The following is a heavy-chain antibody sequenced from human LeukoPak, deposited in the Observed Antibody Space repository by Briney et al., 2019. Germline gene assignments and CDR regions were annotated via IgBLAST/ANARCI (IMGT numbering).Heavy chain of an antibody. Sequence: PSETLSLTCTVSGGSISSYYWSWIRQPPGKGLEWIGYIYTSGSTNYNPSLKSRVTISVDTSKNQFSLKLSSVTAADTAVYYCARQYSSSSKIDAFDIGGQGTMVTVSS. CDR1: GGSISSYY. J-gene: IGHJ3*02. CDR3: ARQYSSSSKIDAFDI. D-gene: IGHD6-6*01. CDR2: IYTSGST. V-gene: IGHV4-4*09.